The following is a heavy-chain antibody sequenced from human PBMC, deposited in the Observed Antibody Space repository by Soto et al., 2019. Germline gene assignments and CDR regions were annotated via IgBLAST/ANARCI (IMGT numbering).Heavy chain of an antibody. CDR1: GFSFSNYG. CDR2: IWYDGSNK. Sequence: QVQLVESGGGVVQPGRSLRLSCAASGFSFSNYGMHWVRQAPAKGLEWVAVIWYDGSNKYYGDSVQARFTVSRDISKNTLYLQMNSLRVEDTAVYYCARDLWSVALDVWGQGTTVTVSS. CDR3: ARDLWSVALDV. J-gene: IGHJ6*02. V-gene: IGHV3-33*01. D-gene: IGHD2-15*01.